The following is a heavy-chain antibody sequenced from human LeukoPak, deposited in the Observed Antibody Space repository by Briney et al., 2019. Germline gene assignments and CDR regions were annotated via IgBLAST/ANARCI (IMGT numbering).Heavy chain of an antibody. CDR2: ISASGGDT. Sequence: GGSLRLSCVVSGLTFSSYSMSWVRQAPGKGLDWVSGISASGGDTWYPDSVKGRFTISRDNSKNTLFLQMSSLRVEDTAMHYCAKDAAGPEYWGQGTLVTVSS. D-gene: IGHD6-13*01. CDR1: GLTFSSYS. V-gene: IGHV3-23*01. CDR3: AKDAAGPEY. J-gene: IGHJ4*02.